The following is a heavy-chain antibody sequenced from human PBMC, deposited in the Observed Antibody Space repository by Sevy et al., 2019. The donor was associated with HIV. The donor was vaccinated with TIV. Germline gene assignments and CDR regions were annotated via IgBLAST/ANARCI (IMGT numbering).Heavy chain of an antibody. V-gene: IGHV3-7*01. D-gene: IGHD2-15*01. CDR1: GFTFSDYW. J-gene: IGHJ4*02. Sequence: GGSLRLSCVASGFTFSDYWMTWVRQAPGKGLEWVASINLDGSEKYHADSVKGRFTISNHNVKKSLFLQMSSLRVEDTAVYYCLRGGGGYWGQETLVTVSS. CDR3: LRGGGGY. CDR2: INLDGSEK.